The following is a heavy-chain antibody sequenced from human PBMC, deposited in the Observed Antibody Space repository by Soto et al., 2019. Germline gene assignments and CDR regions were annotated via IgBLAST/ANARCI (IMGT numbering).Heavy chain of an antibody. CDR2: IDPSDSYT. Sequence: HGESLKISCKGSGYSFTSYWISWVRQMPGKGLEWMGRIDPSDSYTNYSPSFQGHVTISADKSISTAYLQWSSLKASDTAMYYCARHLKVTTGLDYYYYGMDVWGQGTTVTVSS. CDR1: GYSFTSYW. J-gene: IGHJ6*02. D-gene: IGHD4-17*01. V-gene: IGHV5-10-1*01. CDR3: ARHLKVTTGLDYYYYGMDV.